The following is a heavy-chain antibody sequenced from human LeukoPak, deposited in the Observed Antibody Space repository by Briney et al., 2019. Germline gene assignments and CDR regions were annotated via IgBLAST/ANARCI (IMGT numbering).Heavy chain of an antibody. CDR1: GGSISSYY. J-gene: IGHJ3*02. CDR2: IYYSGST. CDR3: ARSLKTITFGGVSNPFDI. D-gene: IGHD3-16*01. V-gene: IGHV4-59*01. Sequence: SSETLSLTCTVSGGSISSYYWSWIRQPPGKGLEWIGYIYYSGSTNYNPSLKSRVTISVDTSKNQFSLKLRSVTAADTAVYYCARSLKTITFGGVSNPFDIWGQGTMVTVSS.